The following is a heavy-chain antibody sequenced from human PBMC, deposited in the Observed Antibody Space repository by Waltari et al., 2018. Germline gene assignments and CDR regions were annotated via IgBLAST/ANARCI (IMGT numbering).Heavy chain of an antibody. J-gene: IGHJ3*01. D-gene: IGHD3-10*01. Sequence: VQLVEAGGGLTQPGGSLRLSCVVSGFPFSIYEMSWVRQTAGKGLGWISYISGTGIAIHYAGSVKGRFVISRDNAKDSLYLEMSSLRVEDTGVYYCVREGVVEVRGTHAFDAWGQGTMVTVSS. CDR3: VREGVVEVRGTHAFDA. CDR2: ISGTGIAI. V-gene: IGHV3-48*03. CDR1: GFPFSIYE.